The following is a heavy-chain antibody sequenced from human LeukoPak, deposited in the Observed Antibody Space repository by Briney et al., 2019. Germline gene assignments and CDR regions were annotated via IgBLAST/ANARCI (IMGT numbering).Heavy chain of an antibody. V-gene: IGHV3-48*03. J-gene: IGHJ4*02. D-gene: IGHD3-10*01. CDR3: ARGGGGSGSFLFDY. CDR1: GFIFSDYE. CDR2: ISTSGSTI. Sequence: GGSLRLSCAASGFIFSDYEMNWVRQAPGKGLEWISYISTSGSTIYYADSVKGRLTISRDNAKNSLYLQMNSLRAEDTAVFYCARGGGGSGSFLFDYWGQETLV.